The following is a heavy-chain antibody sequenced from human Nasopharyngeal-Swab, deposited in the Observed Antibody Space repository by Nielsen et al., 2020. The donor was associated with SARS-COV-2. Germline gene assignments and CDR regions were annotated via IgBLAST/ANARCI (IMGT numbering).Heavy chain of an antibody. CDR3: ARDDFWSGYPLYNWFDP. CDR1: GYTFPSYG. Sequence: ASVTVSCKDSGYTFPSYGIRWVRQAPGQGLEWMGWISAYNGNTNYAQTLQGRVTMTTNTSTSTAYMELRSLRSDDTAVYYCARDDFWSGYPLYNWFDPWGQGTLVTVSS. CDR2: ISAYNGNT. V-gene: IGHV1-18*01. J-gene: IGHJ5*02. D-gene: IGHD3-3*01.